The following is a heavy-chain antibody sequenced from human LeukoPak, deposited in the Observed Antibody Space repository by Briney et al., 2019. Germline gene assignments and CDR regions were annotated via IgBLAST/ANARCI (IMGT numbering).Heavy chain of an antibody. D-gene: IGHD5-12*01. CDR2: IYYSGST. J-gene: IGHJ4*02. CDR3: ARHLGYSGYDG. Sequence: SETLSLTCTVSGGSISSYYWSWIRQPPGKGLEWIGYIYYSGSTSYNPSLKSRVTISVDTSKNHFSLKLSSVTAADTAVYYCARHLGYSGYDGWGQGTLVTVSS. V-gene: IGHV4-59*01. CDR1: GGSISSYY.